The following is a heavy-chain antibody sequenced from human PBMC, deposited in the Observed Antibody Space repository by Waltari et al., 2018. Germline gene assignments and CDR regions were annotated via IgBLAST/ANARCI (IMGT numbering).Heavy chain of an antibody. Sequence: EVQLVESGGGLVQPGGSLRLSCAASGFTFSSYSMNWVRQAPGKGLEWVSYISSSSSTIYYADSVKGRFTISRDNAKNSLYLQMNSLKASDTAMYYCARLRVRFLGPFDYWGQGTLVTVSS. CDR3: ARLRVRFLGPFDY. CDR2: ISSSSSTI. D-gene: IGHD3-3*01. V-gene: IGHV3-48*04. J-gene: IGHJ4*02. CDR1: GFTFSSYS.